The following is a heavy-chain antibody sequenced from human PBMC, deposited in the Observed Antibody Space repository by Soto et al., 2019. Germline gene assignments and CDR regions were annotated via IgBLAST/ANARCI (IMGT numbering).Heavy chain of an antibody. CDR3: VSQRTTVITPAYFDY. Sequence: PSETLSLTCTVSGGSVTNSSYYWGWIRQSPGKGLEWIGSVYYRGRSYSKSSVKSRVTISVDTSKNQFSLNLNSVTASDTAVYFCVSQRTTVITPAYFDYWGPGALGTVS. J-gene: IGHJ4*02. V-gene: IGHV4-39*01. CDR2: VYYRGRS. CDR1: GGSVTNSSYY. D-gene: IGHD4-4*01.